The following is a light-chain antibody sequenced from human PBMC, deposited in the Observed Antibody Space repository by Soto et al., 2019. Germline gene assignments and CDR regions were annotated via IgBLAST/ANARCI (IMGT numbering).Light chain of an antibody. J-gene: IGLJ1*01. CDR3: SSYTGGNPSYV. Sequence: QSVLTQPPSASGTPGQRVTISCSGSTSNIGSTSNIGSDYVYWYQQLPGTAPKLLIYSTNQRPSGVPDRISGSKSGNTASLTVSGLQAEDEADYYCSSYTGGNPSYVFGTGTKLTVL. CDR1: TSNIGSTSNIGSDY. CDR2: STN. V-gene: IGLV1-47*02.